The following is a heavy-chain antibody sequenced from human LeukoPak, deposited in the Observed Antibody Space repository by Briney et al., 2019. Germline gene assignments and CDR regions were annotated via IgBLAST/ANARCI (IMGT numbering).Heavy chain of an antibody. V-gene: IGHV3-48*02. Sequence: GGSLRLSCAASGFTLSTYGMNWVRQAPGKGLEWVSYISSNTGTIYYADSVKVRFTISRDNAKNSLYLQMNSLRDEDTAVYYCSTLSSGYYSLDYWGQGTLVTVSS. CDR3: STLSSGYYSLDY. CDR2: ISSNTGTI. D-gene: IGHD3-22*01. J-gene: IGHJ4*02. CDR1: GFTLSTYG.